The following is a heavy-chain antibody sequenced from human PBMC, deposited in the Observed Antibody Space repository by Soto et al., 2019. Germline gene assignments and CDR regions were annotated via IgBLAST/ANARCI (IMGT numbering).Heavy chain of an antibody. CDR1: GYTFTSYA. CDR3: GALRAGGNYYGMVV. J-gene: IGHJ6*02. CDR2: INAGNGNT. Sequence: ASVKVSCKASGYTFTSYAMHWVRQAPGQRLEWMGWINAGNGNTKYSQKFQGRVTITRDTSASTAYMELSSLRSEDTAVYYCGALRAGGNYYGMVVWGQGITVTVSS. V-gene: IGHV1-3*01. D-gene: IGHD2-8*02.